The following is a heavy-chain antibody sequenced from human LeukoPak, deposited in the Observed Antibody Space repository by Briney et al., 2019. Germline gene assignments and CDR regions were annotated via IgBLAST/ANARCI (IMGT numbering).Heavy chain of an antibody. CDR1: GGSISSSSYY. Sequence: SETLSLTCTVSGGSISSSSYYWGWIRQPPGKGLEWIGSIYYSGSTYYNPSLKSRVTISVGTSKNQFSLKLSSVTAADTAVYYCARELRTAMVLDAFDIWGQGTMVTVSS. CDR2: IYYSGST. D-gene: IGHD5-18*01. J-gene: IGHJ3*02. V-gene: IGHV4-39*07. CDR3: ARELRTAMVLDAFDI.